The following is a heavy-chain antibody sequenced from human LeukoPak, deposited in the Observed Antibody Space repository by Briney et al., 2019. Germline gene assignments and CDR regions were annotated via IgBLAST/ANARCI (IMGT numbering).Heavy chain of an antibody. V-gene: IGHV4-59*08. CDR2: ISYSGST. CDR1: GGSISSYY. D-gene: IGHD2-2*01. CDR3: ARQSTAPPVYYYYGMDV. Sequence: SETLSLTCTVSGGSISSYYRSWIRQSPGKGLEWIGYISYSGSTTYNPSLKSRVAISVDTSKNQFSLKLSSVTAADTAVYFCARQSTAPPVYYYYGMDVWGQGAAVTVSS. J-gene: IGHJ6*02.